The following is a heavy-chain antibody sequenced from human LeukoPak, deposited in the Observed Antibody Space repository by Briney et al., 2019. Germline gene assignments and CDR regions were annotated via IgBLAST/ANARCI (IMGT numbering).Heavy chain of an antibody. V-gene: IGHV1-8*01. Sequence: GASVEVSCKASGYTFTSYDINWVRQATGQGLEWMGWMNPNSGSTGYAQKFQGRVTMTRNTSISTAYMELSSLRSEDTAVYYCAKHPPEVAGSPNPYFFDSWGQGTLVTVSS. CDR2: MNPNSGST. J-gene: IGHJ4*02. D-gene: IGHD1-14*01. CDR1: GYTFTSYD. CDR3: AKHPPEVAGSPNPYFFDS.